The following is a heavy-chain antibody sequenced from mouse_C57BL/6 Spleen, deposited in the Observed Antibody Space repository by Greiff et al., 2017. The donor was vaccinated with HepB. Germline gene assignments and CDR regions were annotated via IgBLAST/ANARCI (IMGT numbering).Heavy chain of an antibody. CDR1: GYAFSSSW. Sequence: QVQLKESGPELVKPGASVKISCKASGYAFSSSWMNWVKQRPGKGLEWIGRIYPGDGDTNYNGKFKGKATLTADKSSSTAYMQLSSLTSEDSAVYFCARPTTGTGAMDYWGQGTSVTVSS. J-gene: IGHJ4*01. V-gene: IGHV1-82*01. CDR2: IYPGDGDT. CDR3: ARPTTGTGAMDY. D-gene: IGHD4-1*02.